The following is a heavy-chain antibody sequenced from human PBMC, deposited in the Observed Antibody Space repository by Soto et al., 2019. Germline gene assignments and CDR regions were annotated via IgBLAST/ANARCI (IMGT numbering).Heavy chain of an antibody. Sequence: EVQLVESGGGLVQPGGSLRLSCADSGFILRNYWMSWFRQAPGMGLQWVASIKEDGSEKYYVDPVKGRFTISRENAKNSLYLQMNSLRAEDTAVYYCARYRSLDPWGQGILVTVSS. J-gene: IGHJ5*02. CDR2: IKEDGSEK. CDR3: ARYRSLDP. V-gene: IGHV3-7*03. D-gene: IGHD3-16*02. CDR1: GFILRNYW.